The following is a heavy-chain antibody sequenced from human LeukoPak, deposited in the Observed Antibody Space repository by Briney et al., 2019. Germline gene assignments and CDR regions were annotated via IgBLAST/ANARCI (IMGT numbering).Heavy chain of an antibody. D-gene: IGHD1-26*01. CDR2: VSPSGDIT. J-gene: IGHJ3*02. CDR1: GFTFSTYG. CDR3: ARELREHGVFDI. V-gene: IGHV3-23*01. Sequence: GGSLRLSCAASGFTFSTYGMNWVRQAPGKGLEWVSGVSPSGDITYYEASVKGRFRISRANSKNTVYLQMNSLTAEGTAVYYCARELREHGVFDIWGQGTMVTVSS.